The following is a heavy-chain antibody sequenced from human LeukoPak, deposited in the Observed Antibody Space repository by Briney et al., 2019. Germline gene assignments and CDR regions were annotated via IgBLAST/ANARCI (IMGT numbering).Heavy chain of an antibody. V-gene: IGHV3-7*01. CDR1: GFSFSKYG. CDR3: ALQRGYNYEDAFDI. D-gene: IGHD5-18*01. CDR2: IKQDGSEK. J-gene: IGHJ3*02. Sequence: GRSLRLSCTASGFSFSKYGMHWVRQAPGKGLECVANIKQDGSEKKYKGSVKGRFTISRDNAKNSLYLQMNSLRAEDTAVYYCALQRGYNYEDAFDIWGQGTLVTVSS.